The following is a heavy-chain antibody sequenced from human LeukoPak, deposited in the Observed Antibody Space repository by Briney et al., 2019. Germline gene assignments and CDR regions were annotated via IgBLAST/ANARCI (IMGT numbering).Heavy chain of an antibody. D-gene: IGHD6-13*01. Sequence: SETLSLTCTVSGGSISSSSYYWGWIRQPPGKGLEWIGYIYHSGSTYYNPSLKSRVTISVDRSKNQFSLKLSSVTAADTAVYYCASQQLDNWFDPWGQGTLVTVSS. CDR1: GGSISSSSYY. CDR3: ASQQLDNWFDP. CDR2: IYHSGST. J-gene: IGHJ5*02. V-gene: IGHV4-39*07.